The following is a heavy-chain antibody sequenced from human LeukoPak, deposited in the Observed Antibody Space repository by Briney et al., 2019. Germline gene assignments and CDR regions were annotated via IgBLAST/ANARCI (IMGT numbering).Heavy chain of an antibody. CDR3: ARRGNYGALGS. V-gene: IGHV1-69*06. J-gene: IGHJ5*02. D-gene: IGHD3-16*01. Sequence: SVKVSCKASGYTFTSYDINWVRQATGQGLEWMGGIIPIFGTANYAQKFQGRVTITADKSTSTAYMELSSLRSEDTAVYYCARRGNYGALGSWGQGTLVTVSS. CDR2: IIPIFGTA. CDR1: GYTFTSYD.